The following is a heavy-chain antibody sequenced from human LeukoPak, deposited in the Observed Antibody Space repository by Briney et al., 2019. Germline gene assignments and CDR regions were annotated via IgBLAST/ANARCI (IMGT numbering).Heavy chain of an antibody. D-gene: IGHD6-25*01. J-gene: IGHJ4*02. Sequence: GGSLRLSCTASGFTFSSYAMSWVRQAPGKGLEWVSIISGSGYSTYYADSVKGRFTISRDNSKNTLYLQMNSLRAEDTAVYYCAKVLGMYGSSGYAWYFDYWSQGTLVTVSS. V-gene: IGHV3-23*01. CDR2: ISGSGYST. CDR3: AKVLGMYGSSGYAWYFDY. CDR1: GFTFSSYA.